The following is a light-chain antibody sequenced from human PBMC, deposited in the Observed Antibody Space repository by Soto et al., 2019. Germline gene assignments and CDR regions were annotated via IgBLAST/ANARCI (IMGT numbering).Light chain of an antibody. Sequence: DIQMTQSPSTLSASVGDRVTITCRASQSISSWLAWYQQKPGKAPKLLIYDASSLESGVPSRFRGSGYGTELTLTISSMQTDDFETYYCQQYNSYPITFGQGTRLEIK. J-gene: IGKJ5*01. CDR3: QQYNSYPIT. V-gene: IGKV1-5*01. CDR1: QSISSW. CDR2: DAS.